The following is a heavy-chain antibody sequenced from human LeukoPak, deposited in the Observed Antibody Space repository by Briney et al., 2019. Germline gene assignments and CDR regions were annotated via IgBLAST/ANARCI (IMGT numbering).Heavy chain of an antibody. D-gene: IGHD5-24*01. CDR2: NIPIFGTA. CDR3: ARDYKGDY. CDR1: VGTFSSYA. V-gene: IGHV1-69*13. J-gene: IGHJ4*02. Sequence: SVKVSCKASVGTFSSYAISWVRQPPGQGLEWTGGNIPIFGTANYAQKFQGRVTITADESTSTAYMELSSLRSEDTAVYYCARDYKGDYWGQGTLVTVSS.